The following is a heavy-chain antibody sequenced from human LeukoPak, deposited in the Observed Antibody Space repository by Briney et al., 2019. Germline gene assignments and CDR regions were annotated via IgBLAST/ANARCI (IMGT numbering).Heavy chain of an antibody. D-gene: IGHD6-19*01. CDR1: GGSFSGYY. CDR3: ASSGWYGGLWCFDY. Sequence: SETLSLTCAVYGGSFSGYYWSWIRQPPGKGLEWIGEINHSGSTNYNPSLKSRVTISVDTSKDQFSLKLSSVTAADTAVYYRASSGWYGGLWCFDYWGQGTLVTVSS. J-gene: IGHJ4*02. CDR2: INHSGST. V-gene: IGHV4-34*01.